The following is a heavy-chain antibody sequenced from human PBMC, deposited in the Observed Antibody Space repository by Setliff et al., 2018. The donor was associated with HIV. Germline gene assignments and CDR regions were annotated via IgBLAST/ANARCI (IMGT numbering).Heavy chain of an antibody. J-gene: IGHJ3*02. CDR3: ARGSSGYYFFAFDI. Sequence: SVKVSCKASGFTFTSSAVQWVRQARGQRLEWIGWIVVGSGNTNYAQKFQERVTITRDMSTSTAYMELSSLRSEDTAVYYCARGSSGYYFFAFDIWGQGTMVTVSS. V-gene: IGHV1-58*01. CDR2: IVVGSGNT. CDR1: GFTFTSSA. D-gene: IGHD3-22*01.